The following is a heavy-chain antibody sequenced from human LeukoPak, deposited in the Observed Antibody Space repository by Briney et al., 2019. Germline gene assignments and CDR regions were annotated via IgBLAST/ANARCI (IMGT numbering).Heavy chain of an antibody. CDR3: ARDLAGYYDSGGLDY. CDR2: INPNSGGT. J-gene: IGHJ4*02. D-gene: IGHD3-22*01. Sequence: GASVKVSCKASGYTFTGYYMHWVRQAPGQGLEWMGWINPNSGGTNYAQKFQGRVTMTRDTSISTAYMELSRLRSDDTAVYYCARDLAGYYDSGGLDYWGQGTLVTVSS. CDR1: GYTFTGYY. V-gene: IGHV1-2*02.